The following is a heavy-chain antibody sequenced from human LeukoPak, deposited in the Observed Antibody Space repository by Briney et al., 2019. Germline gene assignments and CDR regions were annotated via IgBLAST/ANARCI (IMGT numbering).Heavy chain of an antibody. CDR3: ARGTLSLGANRRYSYGYFDS. Sequence: GASVKLSCKASVYTFTGYYMHWLRQAPGQGREWMGWIDPNSGGTNYAQKCQGRVTITRDTSISTAYMELSRLRSDDTAVYYCARGTLSLGANRRYSYGYFDSWGQGTMVTVSS. CDR2: IDPNSGGT. D-gene: IGHD5-18*01. V-gene: IGHV1-2*02. CDR1: VYTFTGYY. J-gene: IGHJ4*02.